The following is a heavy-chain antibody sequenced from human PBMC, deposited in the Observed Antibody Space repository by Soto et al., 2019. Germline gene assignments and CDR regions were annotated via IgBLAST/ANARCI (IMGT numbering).Heavy chain of an antibody. CDR3: ARWYYYDSSPYYFDY. D-gene: IGHD3-22*01. V-gene: IGHV1-69*13. Sequence: SVKVSCRASGGTFSSYAISWVRRAPGQGLEWMGGIIPIFGTANYAQKFQGRVTITADESTSTAYMELSSLRSEDTAVYYCARWYYYDSSPYYFDYWGQGTLVTVSS. CDR2: IIPIFGTA. J-gene: IGHJ4*02. CDR1: GGTFSSYA.